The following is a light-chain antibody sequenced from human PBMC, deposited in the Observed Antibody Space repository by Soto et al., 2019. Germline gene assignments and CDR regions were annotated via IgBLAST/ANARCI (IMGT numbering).Light chain of an antibody. J-gene: IGKJ1*01. CDR3: KQYGSSGT. CDR1: QSVSNNY. CDR2: GAS. Sequence: VLTQSPGTLSLSPGERATLSCRASQSVSNNYLAWYQQKPGQAPRLLIYGASNRATGIQDRFSGSGSGTESTLTIRRLEPEDFAVYYCKQYGSSGTCGQGTKVDI. V-gene: IGKV3-20*01.